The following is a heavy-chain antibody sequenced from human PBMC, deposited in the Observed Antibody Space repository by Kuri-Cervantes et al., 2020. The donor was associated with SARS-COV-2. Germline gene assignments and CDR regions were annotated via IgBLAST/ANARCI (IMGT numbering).Heavy chain of an antibody. CDR2: ITTDGDTP. V-gene: IGHV3-23*01. J-gene: IGHJ4*02. CDR1: GLTFINYA. D-gene: IGHD2-2*02. Sequence: GESLKISCAASGLTFINYAMIWIRQSPGKGLEWVSGITTDGDTPFYAGSVRGRFTISRDNSKDTVYLQMNTLRADDTGMYYCAAYTPRGDYWGQGTLVTVSS. CDR3: AAYTPRGDY.